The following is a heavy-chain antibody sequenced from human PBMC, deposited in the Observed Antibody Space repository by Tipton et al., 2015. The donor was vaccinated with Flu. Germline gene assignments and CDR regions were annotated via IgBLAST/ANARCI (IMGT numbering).Heavy chain of an antibody. Sequence: SLRLSCAASGFTFSSYEMSWVRQASGKGLEWVSYISSGGNTISYADSVRGRFTISRDNTQKSLYLQLNSLRAEDTAIYYCATLTGDDYWGQGILVTVSS. CDR3: ATLTGDDY. D-gene: IGHD7-27*01. J-gene: IGHJ4*02. CDR1: GFTFSSYE. V-gene: IGHV3-48*03. CDR2: ISSGGNTI.